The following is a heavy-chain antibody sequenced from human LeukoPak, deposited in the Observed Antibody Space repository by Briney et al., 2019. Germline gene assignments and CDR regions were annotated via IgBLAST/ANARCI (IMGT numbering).Heavy chain of an antibody. D-gene: IGHD3-9*01. Sequence: SETLSLTCAVYGGSFSGYYWSWIRQSAGKGLEWIARIYTSGSTNYNPSLESRVTISVDTSKNQFSLKLRSVTAADTAVYYCARGENVLTGYYYFDYWGQGTLVTVSS. CDR1: GGSFSGYY. V-gene: IGHV4-59*10. J-gene: IGHJ4*02. CDR2: IYTSGST. CDR3: ARGENVLTGYYYFDY.